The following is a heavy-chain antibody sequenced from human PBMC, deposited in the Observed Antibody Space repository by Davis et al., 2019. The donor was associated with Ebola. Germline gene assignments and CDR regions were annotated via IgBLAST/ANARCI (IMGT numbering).Heavy chain of an antibody. D-gene: IGHD2-21*02. V-gene: IGHV3-21*01. Sequence: PGGSLRLSCAASGFTFTTYFMNWVRQAPGKGLEWVSAISSSSNHIYYADSVKGRFTISRDNAKNSLYLQMNSLRADDTAVYYCARGLCGGDCYSDWGQGTLVTVSS. CDR3: ARGLCGGDCYSD. J-gene: IGHJ4*02. CDR1: GFTFTTYF. CDR2: ISSSSNHI.